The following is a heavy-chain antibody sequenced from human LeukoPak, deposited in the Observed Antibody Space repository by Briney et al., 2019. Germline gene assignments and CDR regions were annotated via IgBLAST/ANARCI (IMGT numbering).Heavy chain of an antibody. CDR3: ARVRYNWNDVVDY. V-gene: IGHV1-2*02. D-gene: IGHD1-1*01. CDR1: GYTFTGYY. CDR2: INPNSGGT. J-gene: IGHJ4*02. Sequence: ASVKVSCKASGYTFTGYYMHRVRQAPGQGLEWMGWINPNSGGTNYAQKFQGRVTMTRDTSISTAYMELSRLRSDDTAVYYCARVRYNWNDVVDYWGQGTLVTVSS.